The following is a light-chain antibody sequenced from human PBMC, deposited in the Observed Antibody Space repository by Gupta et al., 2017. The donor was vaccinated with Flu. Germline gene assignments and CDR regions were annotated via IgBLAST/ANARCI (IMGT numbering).Light chain of an antibody. J-gene: IGKJ2*01. CDR2: WAS. CDR1: QSILYSSENKNY. CDR3: QQYDTTPYT. V-gene: IGKV4-1*01. Sequence: SLGERATINCRSSQSILYSSENKNYLAWYQQKPGQPPKLLIYWASTRASGVPDRISGSGSGTDFSLTISSLQAEDVAVYYCQQYDTTPYTFGQGTKVEVK.